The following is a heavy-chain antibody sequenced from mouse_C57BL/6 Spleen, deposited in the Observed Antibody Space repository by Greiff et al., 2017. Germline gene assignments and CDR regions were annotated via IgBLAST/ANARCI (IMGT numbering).Heavy chain of an antibody. Sequence: DVQLQESGPGLVKPSQSLSLTCSVTGYSITSGYYWNWIRQFPGNKLEWMGYISYDGSNNYNPSLKNRISITHDTSKNQVFLKLNSVTTEDTATYYCARDYDYDGNWYFDVWGTGTTVTVSS. CDR1: GYSITSGYY. CDR3: ARDYDYDGNWYFDV. J-gene: IGHJ1*03. CDR2: ISYDGSN. D-gene: IGHD2-4*01. V-gene: IGHV3-6*01.